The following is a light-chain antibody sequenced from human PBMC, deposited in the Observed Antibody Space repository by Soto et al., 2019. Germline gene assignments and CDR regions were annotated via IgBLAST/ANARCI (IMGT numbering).Light chain of an antibody. CDR1: QSVSSY. CDR3: QQRSNWPPMYT. V-gene: IGKV3-11*01. CDR2: DAS. Sequence: EIVLTQSSATLSLSPGERATLSCRASQSVSSYLAWYQQKPGQAPRLLIYDASNRATGIPARFSGNGSGTDFTLTISSLEPEDFAVYYCQQRSNWPPMYTFGQGTKLEIK. J-gene: IGKJ2*01.